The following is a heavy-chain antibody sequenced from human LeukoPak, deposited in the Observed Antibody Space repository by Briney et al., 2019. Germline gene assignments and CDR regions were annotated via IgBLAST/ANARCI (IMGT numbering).Heavy chain of an antibody. CDR1: GGTFSSYA. D-gene: IGHD3-22*01. CDR3: ARNTPYDSSGYYGDY. CDR2: IIPIFGTA. J-gene: IGHJ4*02. V-gene: IGHV1-69*05. Sequence: GSSVKVSCKASGGTFSSYAISWVRQAPGQGLEWMGGIIPIFGTANYAQKFQGRVTITTDESTRTAYMELSSLRSEDTAVYYCARNTPYDSSGYYGDYWGQGTLVTVSS.